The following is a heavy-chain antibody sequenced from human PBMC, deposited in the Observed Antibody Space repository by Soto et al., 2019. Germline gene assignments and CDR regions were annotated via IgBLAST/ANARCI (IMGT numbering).Heavy chain of an antibody. CDR1: GYTFTSYG. CDR3: ARDRAENWNYSGGLPGWFDP. Sequence: GASVKVSCKASGYTFTSYGISWVRQAPGQGLEWMGWINAYNGNTNYAQKLQGRVTMTTDTSTSTAYMELRSLRSDDTAVYYCARDRAENWNYSGGLPGWFDPWGQGTLVTVSS. CDR2: INAYNGNT. V-gene: IGHV1-18*01. D-gene: IGHD1-7*01. J-gene: IGHJ5*02.